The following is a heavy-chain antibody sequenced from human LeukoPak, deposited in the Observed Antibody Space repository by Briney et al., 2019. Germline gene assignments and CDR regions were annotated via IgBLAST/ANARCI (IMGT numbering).Heavy chain of an antibody. CDR3: ARDSYYDSSGYYYN. CDR2: INPNSGGT. CDR1: GYTFTGYY. Sequence: ASVKVSCKASGYTFTGYYMHWVRQAPGQGLEWMGWINPNSGGTNYAQKFQGRVTMTRDTSISTAYMELSRLRSDDTAVYYCARDSYYDSSGYYYNWGQGTLVTVSS. V-gene: IGHV1-2*02. D-gene: IGHD3-22*01. J-gene: IGHJ4*02.